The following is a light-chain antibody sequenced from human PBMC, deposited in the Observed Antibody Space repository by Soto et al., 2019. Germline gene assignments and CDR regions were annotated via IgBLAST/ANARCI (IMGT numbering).Light chain of an antibody. CDR1: QSVSSN. V-gene: IGKV3-15*01. Sequence: EIVMTQSPATLSVSPGERATLSCRASQSVSSNLAWYQQKPGQAPRLLIYGASTRATGIPARFSGSGSGTEFTLILSSLQSEDFAVYYCQQYNNWPGTFGQGTKVEIK. CDR2: GAS. J-gene: IGKJ1*01. CDR3: QQYNNWPGT.